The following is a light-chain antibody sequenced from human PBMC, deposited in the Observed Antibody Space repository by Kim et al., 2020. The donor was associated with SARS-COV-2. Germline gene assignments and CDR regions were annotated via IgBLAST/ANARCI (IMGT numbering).Light chain of an antibody. CDR3: KSRDSSGNPV. J-gene: IGLJ2*01. CDR2: GKN. CDR1: SLRSYY. Sequence: SSELTQDPAVSVALGQTVRITCQGDSLRSYYASWYQQKPGQAPVLVIYGKNNRPSGIPDRFSGSSSGNTASLTITGAQAEDEADYYCKSRDSSGNPVFGGGTQLTVL. V-gene: IGLV3-19*01.